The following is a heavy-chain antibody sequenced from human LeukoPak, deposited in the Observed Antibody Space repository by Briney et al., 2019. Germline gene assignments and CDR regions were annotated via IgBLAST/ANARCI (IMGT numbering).Heavy chain of an antibody. Sequence: SETLSLTCTVSGGSMSSYYWSFIRQPAGKGQEWIGRIHTSGTTYYNPSLKSRVTMSVDTSKNQFSLRLTSVTAADTAVYYCARGDYYDGGGRNWFDPWGQGTLVTVSS. D-gene: IGHD3-16*01. CDR2: IHTSGTT. V-gene: IGHV4-4*07. CDR1: GGSMSSYY. CDR3: ARGDYYDGGGRNWFDP. J-gene: IGHJ5*02.